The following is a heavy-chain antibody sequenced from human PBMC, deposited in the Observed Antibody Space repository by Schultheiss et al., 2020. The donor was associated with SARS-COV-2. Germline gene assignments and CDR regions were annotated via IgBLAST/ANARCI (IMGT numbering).Heavy chain of an antibody. D-gene: IGHD3-10*01. Sequence: SVKVSCKTSGYIFTTDYIHWVRQAPGQGLEWMGGIIPIFGTANYAQKFQGRVTITADESTSTAYMELSSLRSEDTAVYYCATSMVQGVRDYYYYGMDVWGQGTTVTVS. J-gene: IGHJ6*02. CDR2: IIPIFGTA. V-gene: IGHV1-69*13. CDR3: ATSMVQGVRDYYYYGMDV. CDR1: GYIFTTDY.